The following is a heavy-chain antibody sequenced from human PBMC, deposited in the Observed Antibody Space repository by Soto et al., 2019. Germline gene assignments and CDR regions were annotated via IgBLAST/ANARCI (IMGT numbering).Heavy chain of an antibody. J-gene: IGHJ5*02. D-gene: IGHD3-10*01. CDR2: MYYSGST. Sequence: QVQLQESGPGLVKPSQTLSLTCTVSGGSISSGGYYWSWIRQHPGKGLEWLGYMYYSGSTYYNPSLKSRVTITVSTSKNQFSLNLSSVTAADTAVYYCARGSLWFGDFRGLENWFDPWGQGTLVTVSS. CDR1: GGSISSGGYY. CDR3: ARGSLWFGDFRGLENWFDP. V-gene: IGHV4-31*03.